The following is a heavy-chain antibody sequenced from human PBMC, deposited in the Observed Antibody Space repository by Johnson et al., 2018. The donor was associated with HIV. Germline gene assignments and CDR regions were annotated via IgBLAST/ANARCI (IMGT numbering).Heavy chain of an antibody. J-gene: IGHJ3*02. V-gene: IGHV3-15*01. CDR3: TTAFQIMVTTGAFDI. Sequence: VQLVESGGGLVKPGSSLRLSCAASGFVFSNAWMNWVRQAPGRGLEWVGRIRSKADGETTDLAAPVKGRFIISRDDSRSMMYLEMNSLKTEDTGVYYCTTAFQIMVTTGAFDIWGQGTMVIVSS. CDR2: IRSKADGETT. CDR1: GFVFSNAW. D-gene: IGHD4-17*01.